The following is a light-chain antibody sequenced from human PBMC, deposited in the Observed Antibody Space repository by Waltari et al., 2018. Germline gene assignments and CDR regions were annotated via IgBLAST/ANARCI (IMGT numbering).Light chain of an antibody. CDR3: AAWDDSLSGWV. V-gene: IGLV1-47*01. CDR1: NSNIATNY. Sequence: QSVLTQPPSASGTPGQTVTISCSGSNSNIATNYVCWYQQVPETAPNLLLYRNNQRPSGVPDRFSGSQSGTSASLAISGLRSEDEADYYCAAWDDSLSGWVFGGGTKLTVL. J-gene: IGLJ3*02. CDR2: RNN.